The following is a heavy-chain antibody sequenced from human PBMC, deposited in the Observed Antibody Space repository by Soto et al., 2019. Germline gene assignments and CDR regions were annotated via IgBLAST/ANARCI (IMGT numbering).Heavy chain of an antibody. D-gene: IGHD2-2*01. CDR2: IIPILGIA. J-gene: IGHJ4*02. V-gene: IGHV1-69*02. CDR1: GGTFSSYT. CDR3: AFVVIPAASDY. Sequence: QVQLVQSGAEVKKPGCSVKVSCKASGGTFSSYTISWVRQAPGQGLEWMGRIIPILGIANYAQKFQGRVTITADKSTSTADMELSSLRSEDTVVYYCAFVVIPAASDYWGQGTLVTVSS.